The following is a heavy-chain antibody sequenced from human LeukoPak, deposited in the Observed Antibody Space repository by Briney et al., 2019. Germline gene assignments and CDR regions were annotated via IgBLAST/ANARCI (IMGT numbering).Heavy chain of an antibody. V-gene: IGHV4-34*04. D-gene: IGHD3-3*01. Sequence: SETLSLTCAVYGGSFSGYYWSWIRQPPGKGLEWLGSVTFSGYTYDSPSYKSRATISVDTSKNQFSLRMTSVTAADTAVYHCARSIFSGSYAFDFWGHGTLVTVSS. CDR2: VTFSGYT. CDR1: GGSFSGYY. J-gene: IGHJ4*01. CDR3: ARSIFSGSYAFDF.